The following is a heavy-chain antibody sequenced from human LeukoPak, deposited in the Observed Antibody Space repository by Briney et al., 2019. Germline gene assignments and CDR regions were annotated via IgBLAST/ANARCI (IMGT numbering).Heavy chain of an antibody. CDR1: AYSISRGFH. CDR2: KYHTGST. J-gene: IGHJ3*01. V-gene: IGHV4-38-2*02. Sequence: SGTLSLLSTVSAYSISRGFHRSWIGQHPGKGMEGVGGKYHTGSTYYNPSLRSRVTISVDSSKNQFSLKLSSVTAADTAVYYCARDGQRCSGSNCYSVDVWGQGTMVTVSS. D-gene: IGHD2-2*02. CDR3: ARDGQRCSGSNCYSVDV.